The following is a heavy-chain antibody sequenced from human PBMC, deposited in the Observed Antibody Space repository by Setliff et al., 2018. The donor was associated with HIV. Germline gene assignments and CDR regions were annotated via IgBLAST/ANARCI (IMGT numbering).Heavy chain of an antibody. CDR3: AKGVKWLDP. J-gene: IGHJ5*02. CDR1: GFNVSYNY. V-gene: IGHV3-53*01. D-gene: IGHD3-16*01. Sequence: PGGSLRLSCAASGFNVSYNYMTWVRQAPGKGLEWVSVIYSDGRTDYADSVKGRFTISRDDSKNTLYLQMHSLRVEDTAAYYCAKGVKWLDPWGQGIQVTVSS. CDR2: IYSDGRT.